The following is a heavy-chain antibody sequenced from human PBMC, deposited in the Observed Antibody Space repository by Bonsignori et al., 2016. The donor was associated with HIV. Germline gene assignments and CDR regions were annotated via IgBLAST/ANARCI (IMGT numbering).Heavy chain of an antibody. J-gene: IGHJ6*03. CDR2: IKQDGSEK. CDR3: ARDFRSGYYLYYYYYYMDV. Sequence: VRQAPGKGLEWVANIKQDGSEKYYVDSVKGRFTISRDNAKNSLYLQMNSLRAEDTAVYYCARDFRSGYYLYYYYYYMDVWGKGTTVTVSS. D-gene: IGHD3-22*01. V-gene: IGHV3-7*01.